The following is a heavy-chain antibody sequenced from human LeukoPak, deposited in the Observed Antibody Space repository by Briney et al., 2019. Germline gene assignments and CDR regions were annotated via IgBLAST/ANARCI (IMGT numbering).Heavy chain of an antibody. Sequence: HGESLKISCTGSGYSFTSYWIAWVRQMPGKGLEWMGIIYPGDSDTRYSPSFQGQVTISADKSISTAYLQWNNLKASDTAMYYCAGQDIVVVATATRAFDIWGQGTMVTASS. CDR1: GYSFTSYW. V-gene: IGHV5-51*01. J-gene: IGHJ3*02. CDR3: AGQDIVVVATATRAFDI. CDR2: IYPGDSDT. D-gene: IGHD2-15*01.